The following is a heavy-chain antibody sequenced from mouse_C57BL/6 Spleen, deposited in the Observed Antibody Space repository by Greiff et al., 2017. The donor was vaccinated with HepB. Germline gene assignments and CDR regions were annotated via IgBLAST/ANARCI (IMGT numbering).Heavy chain of an antibody. CDR3: TLHYYGSSYWYFDV. J-gene: IGHJ1*03. V-gene: IGHV1-5*01. Sequence: VQLQQSGTVLARPGASVKMSCKTSGYTFTSYWMHWVKQRPGQGLEWIGAIYPGNSDTSYNQKFKGKAKLTAVTSASTAYMELSSLTNEDSAVYYCTLHYYGSSYWYFDVWGTGTTVTVSS. CDR1: GYTFTSYW. D-gene: IGHD1-1*01. CDR2: IYPGNSDT.